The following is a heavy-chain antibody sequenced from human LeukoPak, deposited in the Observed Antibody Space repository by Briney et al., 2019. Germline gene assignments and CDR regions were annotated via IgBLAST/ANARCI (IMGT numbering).Heavy chain of an antibody. V-gene: IGHV4-59*01. J-gene: IGHJ4*02. CDR3: VLTTEHYYFDY. Sequence: SETLSLTCTVSGGSISSYYWSWIRQPPGKGLEWIGYIYYSGSTNYNPSLKSRVTISVDTSKNQFSLKLSSVTAADTAVYYCVLTTEHYYFDYWGQGTLVTVSS. D-gene: IGHD4/OR15-4a*01. CDR2: IYYSGST. CDR1: GGSISSYY.